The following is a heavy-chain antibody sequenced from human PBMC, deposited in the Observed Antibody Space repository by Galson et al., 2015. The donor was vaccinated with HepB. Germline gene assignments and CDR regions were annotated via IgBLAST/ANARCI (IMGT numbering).Heavy chain of an antibody. V-gene: IGHV3-72*01. CDR3: ARSEVTTVVTGVDS. D-gene: IGHD4-23*01. Sequence: SLRLSCAVSGFTFSDHYIDWVRQAPGKGLEWVGRSRNKPRGYSTAYAASVKGRFTVSRDDSKNSVFLQMNSLRREDTAVYYCARSEVTTVVTGVDSWGQGTLVTVSS. CDR1: GFTFSDHY. CDR2: SRNKPRGYST. J-gene: IGHJ4*02.